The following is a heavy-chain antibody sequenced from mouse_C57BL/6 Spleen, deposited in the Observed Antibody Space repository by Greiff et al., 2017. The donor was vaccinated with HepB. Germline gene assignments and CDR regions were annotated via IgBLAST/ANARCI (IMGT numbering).Heavy chain of an antibody. J-gene: IGHJ4*01. D-gene: IGHD1-1*01. CDR1: GYTFTDYE. CDR3: TSATVTAMYY. CDR2: IDPETGGT. V-gene: IGHV1-15*01. Sequence: VQLQQSGAELVRPGASVTLSCKASGYTFTDYEMHWVKQTPVHGLEWIGAIDPETGGTAYNQKFKGKAILTADKSSSTAYMELRSLTSEDSAVYYCTSATVTAMYYWGQGTSVTVSS.